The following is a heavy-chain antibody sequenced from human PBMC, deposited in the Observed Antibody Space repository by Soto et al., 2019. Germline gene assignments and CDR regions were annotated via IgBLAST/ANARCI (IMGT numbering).Heavy chain of an antibody. J-gene: IGHJ6*02. V-gene: IGHV4-34*01. CDR3: ARGAVTYYYYGMDV. Sequence: QVQLQQWGAGLLKPSETLSLTCAVYGGSFSGYYWSWIRQPPGKGLEWIGEINHSGSTNYNPSLKSRVTISVDTSKNQFSLKLSSMTAADTAVYYCARGAVTYYYYGMDVWGQGTTVTVSS. CDR2: INHSGST. D-gene: IGHD6-19*01. CDR1: GGSFSGYY.